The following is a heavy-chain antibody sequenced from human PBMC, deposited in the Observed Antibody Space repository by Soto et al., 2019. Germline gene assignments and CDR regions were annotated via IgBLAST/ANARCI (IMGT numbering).Heavy chain of an antibody. J-gene: IGHJ4*02. V-gene: IGHV3-23*01. CDR2: ISGSGGST. CDR1: GFTFSSYA. CDR3: AKENGYSSSWFEFDY. D-gene: IGHD6-13*01. Sequence: PGGSLRLSCAASGFTFSSYAMSWVRQAPGKGLEWVSAISGSGGSTYYADSVKCRFTISRDNSKNTLYLQMNSLRAEDTAVYYCAKENGYSSSWFEFDYWGQGTLVTVSS.